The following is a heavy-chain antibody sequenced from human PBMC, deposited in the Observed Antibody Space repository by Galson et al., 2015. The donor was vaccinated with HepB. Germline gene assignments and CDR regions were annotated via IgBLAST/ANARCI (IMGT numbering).Heavy chain of an antibody. Sequence: PALVKPTQTLTLTCTFSGFSLSTSGMCVSWIRQPPGKALEWLALIDWDDDKYYSTSLKTRLTISKDTSKNQVVLTMTNMDPVDTATYYCARNNWNEEEGVGMDVWGQGTTVTVSS. CDR2: IDWDDDK. V-gene: IGHV2-70*01. J-gene: IGHJ6*02. CDR3: ARNNWNEEEGVGMDV. CDR1: GFSLSTSGMC. D-gene: IGHD1-1*01.